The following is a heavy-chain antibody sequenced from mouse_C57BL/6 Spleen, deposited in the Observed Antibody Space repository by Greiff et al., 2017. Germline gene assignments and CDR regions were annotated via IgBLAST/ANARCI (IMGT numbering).Heavy chain of an antibody. CDR2: IDPSDSYT. Sequence: VQLQQPGAELVRPGTSVKLSCKASGYTFTSYWMHWVKQRTGQGLEWIGVIDPSDSYTNYNQKFKGTATLTVDTSSSTAYMLLSSLTSEDSAVYYCAAYGSSAYWGQGTLVTVSA. J-gene: IGHJ3*01. V-gene: IGHV1-59*01. CDR3: AAYGSSAY. D-gene: IGHD1-1*01. CDR1: GYTFTSYW.